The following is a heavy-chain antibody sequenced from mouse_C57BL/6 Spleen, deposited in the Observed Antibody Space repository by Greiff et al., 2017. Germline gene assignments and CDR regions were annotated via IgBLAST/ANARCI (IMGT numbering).Heavy chain of an antibody. CDR3: ARQGHYLYLDY. Sequence: DVQLVESGGGLVKPGGSLKLSCAASGFTFSSYTMSWVRQTPEKRLEWVASISGGGGNTYYPDSVKGRFTISRDNAKNTLDLQMSSLRSEDTALYYCARQGHYLYLDYWGQGTSLTVSS. D-gene: IGHD1-2*01. CDR2: ISGGGGNT. CDR1: GFTFSSYT. V-gene: IGHV5-9*01. J-gene: IGHJ2*02.